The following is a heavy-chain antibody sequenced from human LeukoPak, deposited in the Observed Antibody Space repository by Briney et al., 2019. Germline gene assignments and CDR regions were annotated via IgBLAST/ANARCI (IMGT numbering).Heavy chain of an antibody. Sequence: GGSLRLSCAASGFTFSSYSMNWVRQAPGKGLEWVSSISSSSSYIYYADSVKGRFTISRDNAKNSLYLQMDSLRAEDTAVYYCAKDGAPLTGRPGDFVLRVYPISPLDSWGQGTLVTVSS. CDR1: GFTFSSYS. J-gene: IGHJ4*02. CDR2: ISSSSSYI. V-gene: IGHV3-21*04. D-gene: IGHD2-8*01. CDR3: AKDGAPLTGRPGDFVLRVYPISPLDS.